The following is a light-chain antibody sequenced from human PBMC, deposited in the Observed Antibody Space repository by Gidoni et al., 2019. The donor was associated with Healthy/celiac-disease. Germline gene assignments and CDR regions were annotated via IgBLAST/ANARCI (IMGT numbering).Light chain of an antibody. V-gene: IGKV3D-15*01. CDR2: GAS. CDR3: QQYNNWPPPIT. J-gene: IGKJ5*01. Sequence: EIVMTQSPATLSVSPGERATLSCRASQSVSSNLAWFQQKPGQAPRLLIYGASTRATGIPARFSGSGFGTDFTLTISSLQSEDFAVYYCQQYNNWPPPITFGQGTRLEIK. CDR1: QSVSSN.